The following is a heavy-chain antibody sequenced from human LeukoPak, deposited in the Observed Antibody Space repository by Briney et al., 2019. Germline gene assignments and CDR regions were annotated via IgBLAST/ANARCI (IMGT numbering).Heavy chain of an antibody. V-gene: IGHV4-39*01. Sequence: PSETLSLTCTVSGGSISSSSYYWGWTRQPPGKGLEWIGSIYYSGSTYYNPSLKSRFTISVDTSKNQFSLKLSSVTAADTAVYYCARQTGSGLFILPGGQGTLVTVSS. J-gene: IGHJ4*02. D-gene: IGHD3/OR15-3a*01. CDR1: GGSISSSSYY. CDR2: IYYSGST. CDR3: ARQTGSGLFILP.